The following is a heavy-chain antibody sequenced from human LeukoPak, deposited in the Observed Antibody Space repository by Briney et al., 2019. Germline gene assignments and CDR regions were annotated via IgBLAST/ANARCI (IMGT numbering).Heavy chain of an antibody. J-gene: IGHJ4*02. CDR2: IFHSGST. D-gene: IGHD2-2*01. V-gene: IGHV4-4*02. CDR1: SGSIFSSNW. CDR3: ARSPTKRVPEDY. Sequence: PSGTLSLTCAVSSGSIFSSNWWSWVRQPPGKGLEWIGQIFHSGSTSYSPSLKSRVTISVDKSKNQFSLRLTSVTAADTAVYYCARSPTKRVPEDYWGQGTLVTVSS.